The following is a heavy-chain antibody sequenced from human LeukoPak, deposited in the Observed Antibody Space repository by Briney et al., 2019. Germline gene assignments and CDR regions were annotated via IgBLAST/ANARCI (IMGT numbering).Heavy chain of an antibody. Sequence: ASVKVSCKASGYTFTSYDINWVRQATGQGLEWMGWMNPNSGNTGYAQKLQGRVTMTTDTSTSTAYMELRSLRSDDTAVYYCARNGAVAGFYFDYWGQGILVTVSS. D-gene: IGHD6-19*01. V-gene: IGHV1-8*02. CDR3: ARNGAVAGFYFDY. CDR2: MNPNSGNT. J-gene: IGHJ4*02. CDR1: GYTFTSYD.